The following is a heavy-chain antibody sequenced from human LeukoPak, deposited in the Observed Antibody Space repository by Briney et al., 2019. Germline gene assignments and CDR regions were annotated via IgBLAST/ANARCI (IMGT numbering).Heavy chain of an antibody. CDR2: INHSGST. CDR1: GGSFSGYY. CDR3: ARGLSVAGTDWFDP. J-gene: IGHJ5*02. D-gene: IGHD6-19*01. Sequence: SETLSLTCAVYGGSFSGYYWSWIRQPPGKGLERIGEINHSGSTNYNPSLKSRVTISVDTSKNQFSLKLSSVTAADTAVYYCARGLSVAGTDWFDPWGQGTLVTVSS. V-gene: IGHV4-34*01.